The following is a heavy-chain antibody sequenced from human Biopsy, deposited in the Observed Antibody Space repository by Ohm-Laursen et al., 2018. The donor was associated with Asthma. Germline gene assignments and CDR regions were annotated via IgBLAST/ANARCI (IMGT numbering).Heavy chain of an antibody. D-gene: IGHD5-12*01. J-gene: IGHJ6*02. CDR3: ARGYSGTDRIVYYYSGMEV. V-gene: IGHV1-69*13. CDR2: LIPVLGTA. CDR1: GDSLGSFINYA. Sequence: ASVKVSCKASGDSLGSFINYAISWVRQAPRQGLEWMGGLIPVLGTADYAPMFEGRVTITADEPTSTAYLELTSLRFEDTAVYYCARGYSGTDRIVYYYSGMEVWGQGTTVTVSS.